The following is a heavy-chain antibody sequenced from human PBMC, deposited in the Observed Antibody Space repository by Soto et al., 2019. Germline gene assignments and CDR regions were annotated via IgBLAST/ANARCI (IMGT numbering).Heavy chain of an antibody. CDR1: GGSISSGDYY. V-gene: IGHV4-30-4*01. CDR3: ARDPSGFEGWFDP. J-gene: IGHJ5*02. CDR2: IYYSGST. D-gene: IGHD3-3*01. Sequence: QVQLQESGPGLVKPSQTLSLTCTVSGGSISSGDYYWSWIRQPPGKGLEWIGYIYYSGSTYYNPSLKSRVTISVDTSKNQFSLKLSSVTATDTAVYYCARDPSGFEGWFDPWGQGTLVTVSS.